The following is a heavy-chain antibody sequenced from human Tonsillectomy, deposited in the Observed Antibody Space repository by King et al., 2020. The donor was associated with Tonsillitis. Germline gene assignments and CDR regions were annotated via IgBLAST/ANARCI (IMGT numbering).Heavy chain of an antibody. CDR3: ARLTGDYPYYYYYMDV. CDR1: GDSISSYY. Sequence: LQLQESGPGLVKPSETLSLTCTVSGDSISSYYWSWVRQPPGKGLEWMGYISSSGPTNSNPSLNSRVTKSVDTSQNQFSLRLSSVTAADTAIYYCARLTGDYPYYYYYMDVWGKGATVAVSS. CDR2: ISSSGPT. J-gene: IGHJ6*03. D-gene: IGHD4-17*01. V-gene: IGHV4-59*08.